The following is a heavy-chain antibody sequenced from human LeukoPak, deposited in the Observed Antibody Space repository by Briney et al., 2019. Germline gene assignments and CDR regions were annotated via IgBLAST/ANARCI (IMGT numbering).Heavy chain of an antibody. Sequence: PSETLSFTCTVSGGSISSSSYYWGWIRQPPGKGLEWIGSIYYSGSTYYNPSLKSRVTISVDTSKNQFSLKLSSVTAADTAVYYCARHGLYYYDSSGSSDWYFDLWGRGTLVTVSS. D-gene: IGHD3-22*01. CDR3: ARHGLYYYDSSGSSDWYFDL. J-gene: IGHJ2*01. V-gene: IGHV4-39*01. CDR2: IYYSGST. CDR1: GGSISSSSYY.